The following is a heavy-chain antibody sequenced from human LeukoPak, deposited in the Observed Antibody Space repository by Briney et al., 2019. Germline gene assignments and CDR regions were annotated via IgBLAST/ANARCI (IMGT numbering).Heavy chain of an antibody. CDR1: GFTFSSYA. Sequence: GGSLRLSCAASGFTFSSYAMSWVRQAPGKGLEWVSAISGSGGSTCYADSVKGRFTISRDNSKNTLYLQMNSLRAEDTAVYYCAKRVDSSGYYYLPYFDYWGQGTLVTVSS. CDR2: ISGSGGST. CDR3: AKRVDSSGYYYLPYFDY. V-gene: IGHV3-23*01. D-gene: IGHD3-22*01. J-gene: IGHJ4*02.